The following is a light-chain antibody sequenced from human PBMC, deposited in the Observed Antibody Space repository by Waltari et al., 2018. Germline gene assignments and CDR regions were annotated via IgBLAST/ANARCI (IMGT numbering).Light chain of an antibody. CDR1: QSVSSNF. CDR3: QQYGRSPLT. J-gene: IGKJ4*01. V-gene: IGKV3-20*01. Sequence: EIVLTQSPGTLSLSPGDRATLSCRASQSVSSNFLAWYQQKPGQAPRLLIYGASSRATGIPDKFSDSGSGTDFTLTINRLEPEDFAVYYCQQYGRSPLTFGGGTKVEIK. CDR2: GAS.